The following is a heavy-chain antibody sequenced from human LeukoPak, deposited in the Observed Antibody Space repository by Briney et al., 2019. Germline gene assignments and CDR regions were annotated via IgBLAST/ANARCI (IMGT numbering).Heavy chain of an antibody. D-gene: IGHD6-19*01. CDR1: GGSISSSAYH. V-gene: IGHV4-39*01. CDR2: IHNSGST. CDR3: ARRHEVGGWYEQFDY. Sequence: SETLSLTCTVSGGSISSSAYHWGWIRQPPGKGLEWIGSIHNSGSTYYNPSLKSRVTISVRTSKNQFSLKLSSVTAADTAVYYCARRHEVGGWYEQFDYWGQGTLVTVSS. J-gene: IGHJ4*02.